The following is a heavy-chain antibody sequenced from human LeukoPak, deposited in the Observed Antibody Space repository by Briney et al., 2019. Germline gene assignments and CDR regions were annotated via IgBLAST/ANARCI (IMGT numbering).Heavy chain of an antibody. Sequence: KPSETLSLTCAVYGGSFISGYSWTFIRQTPEKGLEWIGEIHHSGSTNYNPNYNPSLKSRVTISLDTSKNQVSLKLNSVTAADTALYYCATFRWAVGFEYWGQGTLVTVSS. CDR1: GGSFISGYS. CDR3: ATFRWAVGFEY. CDR2: IHHSGST. D-gene: IGHD6-13*01. J-gene: IGHJ4*02. V-gene: IGHV4-34*01.